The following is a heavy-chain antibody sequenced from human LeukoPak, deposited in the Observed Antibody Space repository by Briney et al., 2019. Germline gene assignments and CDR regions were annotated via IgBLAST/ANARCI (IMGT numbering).Heavy chain of an antibody. D-gene: IGHD3-22*01. V-gene: IGHV7-4-1*02. CDR1: GGTFSSYA. J-gene: IGHJ4*02. CDR3: ARGPERTRYYDSSGYQIDY. Sequence: PEASVKVSCKASGGTFSSYAISWVRQAPGQGLEWMGWINTNTGNPTYAQGFTGRFVFSLDTSVSTAYLQISSLKAEDTAVYYCARGPERTRYYDSSGYQIDYWGQGTLVTVSS. CDR2: INTNTGNP.